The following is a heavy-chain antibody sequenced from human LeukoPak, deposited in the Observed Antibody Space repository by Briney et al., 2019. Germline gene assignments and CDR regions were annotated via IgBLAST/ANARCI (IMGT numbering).Heavy chain of an antibody. D-gene: IGHD3-10*01. CDR1: GYTLTELS. Sequence: ASVKVSCKVSGYTLTELSMHWVRQAPGKGLEWMGGFDPEDGETIYAQKFQGRVTMTEDTSTDTAYMELSSLRSEDTAMYYCATPTYYYGSGSYYFDYWGQGTLVTVSS. V-gene: IGHV1-24*01. CDR2: FDPEDGET. J-gene: IGHJ4*02. CDR3: ATPTYYYGSGSYYFDY.